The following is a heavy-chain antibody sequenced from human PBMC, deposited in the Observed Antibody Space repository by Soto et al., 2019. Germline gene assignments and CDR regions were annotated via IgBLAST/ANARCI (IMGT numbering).Heavy chain of an antibody. CDR3: ARGKLSDYVWGSYRYHFDY. CDR1: GGSFSGYY. J-gene: IGHJ4*02. CDR2: INHSGSA. Sequence: SETLSLTCAVYGGSFSGYYWSWIRQRPGKGLEWNGEINHSGSANYHPSPKSRVTISVDTSKNQFSLKLSSVTAADTDVYYCARGKLSDYVWGSYRYHFDYWGQGTVVTVSS. D-gene: IGHD3-16*02. V-gene: IGHV4-34*01.